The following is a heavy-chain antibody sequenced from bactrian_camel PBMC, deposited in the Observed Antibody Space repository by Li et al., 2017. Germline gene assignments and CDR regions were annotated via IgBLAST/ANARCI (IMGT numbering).Heavy chain of an antibody. D-gene: IGHD2*01. V-gene: IGHV3S53*01. CDR2: IGSDGTT. CDR3: AADQAPAPYYRGCTSHTVQVSDIHNS. J-gene: IGHJ3*01. Sequence: HVQLVESGGGSVQAGGSLTLSCATSESIAVLYCMGWFRQRGKEREGVAAIGSDGTTSYLDSVKGRFTISQDNAKHTLYLHMNNLKPEDTAMYYCAADQAPAPYYRGCTSHTVQVSDIHNSWGQGT. CDR1: ESIAVLYC.